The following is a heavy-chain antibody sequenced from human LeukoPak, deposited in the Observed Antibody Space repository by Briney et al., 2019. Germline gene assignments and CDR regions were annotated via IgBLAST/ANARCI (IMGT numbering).Heavy chain of an antibody. CDR2: IYYSGST. V-gene: IGHV4-59*01. Sequence: SETLSLTCTVSGGSISSYYWSWIGQPPGKGLEWIGYIYYSGSTNYNPSLKSRVTISVDTSKNQFSLKLSSVTAADTAVYYCARGGYSSGWYRYGNWFDPWGQGTLVTVSS. CDR1: GGSISSYY. D-gene: IGHD6-19*01. J-gene: IGHJ5*02. CDR3: ARGGYSSGWYRYGNWFDP.